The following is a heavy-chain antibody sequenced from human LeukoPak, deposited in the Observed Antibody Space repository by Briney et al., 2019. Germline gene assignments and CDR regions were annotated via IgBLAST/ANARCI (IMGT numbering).Heavy chain of an antibody. V-gene: IGHV3-30*18. D-gene: IGHD3-3*01. J-gene: IGHJ6*02. CDR2: ISYDGNKE. CDR3: AKYPSSLYGDFYYYGLDV. Sequence: GGSLRLSCAASTFTFRNYWMSWVRQAPGRGLEWVALISYDGNKEYYADFVKGRFTISRVNSKNTLYLQMNSLRAEDTAMYYCAKYPSSLYGDFYYYGLDVWGQGTTVTVSS. CDR1: TFTFRNYW.